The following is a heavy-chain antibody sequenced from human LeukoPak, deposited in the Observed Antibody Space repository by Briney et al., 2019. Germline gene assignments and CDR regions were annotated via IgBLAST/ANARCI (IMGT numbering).Heavy chain of an antibody. CDR1: GFTFNMYG. Sequence: PGGSLRLSCAASGFTFNMYGMHWVRQAPGKGLEWVSVISFDGNNKYYTGSVKGRFTISRDNSKNTLYLQMNSLRAEDTALYYCAKDGHFIAARYYFDCWGQGTPVTVSS. D-gene: IGHD6-13*01. CDR2: ISFDGNNK. V-gene: IGHV3-30*18. CDR3: AKDGHFIAARYYFDC. J-gene: IGHJ4*02.